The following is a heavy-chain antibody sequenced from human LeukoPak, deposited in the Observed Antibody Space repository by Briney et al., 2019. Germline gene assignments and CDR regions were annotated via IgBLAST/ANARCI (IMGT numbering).Heavy chain of an antibody. J-gene: IGHJ6*02. D-gene: IGHD5-24*01. Sequence: PSETLSLTCAVYGGSSSGYYWSWIRQPPGKGLEWIGEINQSGNTNYNPSLKSRVTISVDTSKNQFSLKLSSVTAADTAVYFCARGKRWLQSHYYYYGMDVWGQGTTVTVSS. CDR1: GGSSSGYY. CDR3: ARGKRWLQSHYYYYGMDV. CDR2: INQSGNT. V-gene: IGHV4-34*01.